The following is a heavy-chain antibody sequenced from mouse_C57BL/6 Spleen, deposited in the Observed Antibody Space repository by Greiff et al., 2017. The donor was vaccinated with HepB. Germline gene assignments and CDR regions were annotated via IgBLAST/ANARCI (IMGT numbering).Heavy chain of an antibody. CDR1: GYAFSSYW. CDR2: IYPGDGDT. CDR3: ARGGSLYYAMDY. Sequence: QVQLQQSGAELVKPGASVKISCKASGYAFSSYWMNWVKQRPGKGLEWIGQIYPGDGDTNYNGKFKGKATLTADKSSSTAYMQLSSLTSEDSAVYFCARGGSLYYAMDYWGQGTSVTVSS. J-gene: IGHJ4*01. V-gene: IGHV1-80*01. D-gene: IGHD1-1*02.